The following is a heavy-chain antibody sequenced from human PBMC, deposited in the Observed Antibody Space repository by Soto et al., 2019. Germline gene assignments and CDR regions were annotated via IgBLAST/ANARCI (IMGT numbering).Heavy chain of an antibody. CDR2: SSYNGGT. V-gene: IGHV4-39*01. D-gene: IGHD3-10*01. CDR3: ARHRIEVVWRGFDF. J-gene: IGHJ4*02. CDR1: TDSSSFTNSY. Sequence: PSETLSLTCTVSTDSSSFTNSYWGWIRQPPGKGLQWIGSSSYNGGTFYNPSLKGRVVISSDTSKKQSSLQVTSVTAADTAVYFCARHRIEVVWRGFDFWGQGSPVTVSS.